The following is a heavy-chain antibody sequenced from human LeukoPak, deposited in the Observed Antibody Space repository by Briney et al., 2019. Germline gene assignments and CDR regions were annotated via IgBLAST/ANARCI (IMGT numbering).Heavy chain of an antibody. J-gene: IGHJ4*02. V-gene: IGHV3-30*04. Sequence: GRSLRLSCAASGFTFSTYALHWVRQAPGKGLEWVAVISYDDGSNKYYADSVKGRFTISRDNSKNTLYLQMNSLRTEDTAMYYCARESGGNTPYYFDYWGQGTLVTVSS. CDR2: ISYDDGSNK. CDR1: GFTFSTYA. D-gene: IGHD2-2*02. CDR3: ARESGGNTPYYFDY.